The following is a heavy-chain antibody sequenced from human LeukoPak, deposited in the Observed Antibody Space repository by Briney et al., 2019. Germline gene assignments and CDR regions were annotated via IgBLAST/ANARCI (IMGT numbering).Heavy chain of an antibody. CDR2: IYYSGST. CDR3: ARVYSSGWYIGD. V-gene: IGHV4-39*07. CDR1: GGSISSSSYY. J-gene: IGHJ4*02. D-gene: IGHD6-19*01. Sequence: SETLSLTCTVSGGSISSSSYYWGWIRQPPGKGLEWIGSIYYSGSTYYNPSLKSRVTISVDTSKNQFSLKLSSGTAADTAVYYCARVYSSGWYIGDWGQGTLVTVSS.